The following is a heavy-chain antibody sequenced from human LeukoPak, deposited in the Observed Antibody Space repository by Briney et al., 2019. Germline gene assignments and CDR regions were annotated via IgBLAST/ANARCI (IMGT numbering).Heavy chain of an antibody. CDR1: GGSISSSSYY. CDR3: ARGYCSSTSCYHFDY. D-gene: IGHD2-2*01. CDR2: IYYSGST. J-gene: IGHJ4*02. V-gene: IGHV4-39*01. Sequence: SETLSLTCTVSGGSISSSSYYWGWIRQPPGKGLEWIGSIYYSGSTYYNPSLKSRVTISVDTSKNQFSLKLSSVTAADTAVYYCARGYCSSTSCYHFDYWGQGTLVTVSS.